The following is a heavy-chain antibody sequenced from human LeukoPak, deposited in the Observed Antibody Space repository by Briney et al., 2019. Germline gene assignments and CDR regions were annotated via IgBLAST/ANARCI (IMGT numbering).Heavy chain of an antibody. J-gene: IGHJ4*02. CDR1: GFTFKKYA. CDR2: INSNGGRT. V-gene: IGHV3-64D*06. D-gene: IGHD3-22*01. CDR3: VKDLYYDNSGYYSGAFDY. Sequence: PGGPLRLSCSASGFTFKKYAMHWARQAPGKGLEYVSAINSNGGRTYYADSVKGRFTISRDNSKNTLFLQMSSLRVEDTAVYYCVKDLYYDNSGYYSGAFDYWGQGTLVTVSS.